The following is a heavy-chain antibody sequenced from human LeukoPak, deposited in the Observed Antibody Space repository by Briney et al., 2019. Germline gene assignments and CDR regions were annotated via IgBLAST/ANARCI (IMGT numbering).Heavy chain of an antibody. V-gene: IGHV3-30-3*01. D-gene: IGHD6-13*01. CDR2: ISHDGSNK. CDR3: ARDRQQLVMDWFDP. Sequence: GRSLRLSCAASGFTFSSYAMHWVRQAPGKGLEWVAVISHDGSNKYYADSVKGRFTISRDNSKNTLYLQMNSLRAEDTAVFYCARDRQQLVMDWFDPWGQGTLVTVSS. J-gene: IGHJ5*02. CDR1: GFTFSSYA.